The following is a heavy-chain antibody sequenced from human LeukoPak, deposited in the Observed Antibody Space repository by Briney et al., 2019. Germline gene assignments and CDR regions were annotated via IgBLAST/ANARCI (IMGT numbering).Heavy chain of an antibody. V-gene: IGHV1-69*04. Sequence: SVKVSCKASGGTFSSYAISWVRQAPGQGLEWMGRIIPIFGIANYAQKFQGRVTITADKPTSTAYMELSSLRSEDTAVYYCARGDGYGYYFDYWGQGTLVTVSS. CDR3: ARGDGYGYYFDY. D-gene: IGHD5-24*01. J-gene: IGHJ4*02. CDR1: GGTFSSYA. CDR2: IIPIFGIA.